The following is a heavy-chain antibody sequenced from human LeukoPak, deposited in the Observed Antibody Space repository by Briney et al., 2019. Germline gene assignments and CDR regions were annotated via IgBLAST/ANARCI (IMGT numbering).Heavy chain of an antibody. CDR1: GFTFSNAW. V-gene: IGHV3-15*01. Sequence: GGSLRLSCAASGFTFSNAWMSWVRQALGKGLEWVGRIKSKTDGGTTDYAAPVKGRFTISRDDSKNTLYLQMNSLKTEDTAVYYCTTDHETRYCSSTSCYIGGFGDYYYMDVWGKGTTVAVSS. J-gene: IGHJ6*03. D-gene: IGHD2-2*02. CDR3: TTDHETRYCSSTSCYIGGFGDYYYMDV. CDR2: IKSKTDGGTT.